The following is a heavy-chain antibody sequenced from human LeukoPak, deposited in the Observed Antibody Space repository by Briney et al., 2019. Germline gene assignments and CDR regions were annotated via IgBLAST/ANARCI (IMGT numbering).Heavy chain of an antibody. CDR2: IVGSGGST. CDR3: AKGKYYFDY. Sequence: GGSLRLSCAASGFTFSSYAMSWVRQAPGKGLEWVSSIVGSGGSTSYADSVKGRFTISRDNPNNTLYLQMNSLRAEDTAIYYCAKGKYYFDYWGQGTLVTVSS. V-gene: IGHV3-23*01. CDR1: GFTFSSYA. J-gene: IGHJ4*02.